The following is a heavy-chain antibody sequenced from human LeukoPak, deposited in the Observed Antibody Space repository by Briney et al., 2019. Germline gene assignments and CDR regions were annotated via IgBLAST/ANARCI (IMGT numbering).Heavy chain of an antibody. CDR2: ISSSGSNI. D-gene: IGHD3-3*01. CDR1: GFTFSSYE. V-gene: IGHV3-48*03. Sequence: PGGSLRLSCAASGFTFSSYEINWVRQAPGKGLEWVSYISSSGSNIYYADSVKGRFTISRDNAKNSLYLQMNSLRAEDTAVYYCARDSSHYDFWSGHSTNGVDYSGQGTLVTVS. J-gene: IGHJ4*02. CDR3: ARDSSHYDFWSGHSTNGVDY.